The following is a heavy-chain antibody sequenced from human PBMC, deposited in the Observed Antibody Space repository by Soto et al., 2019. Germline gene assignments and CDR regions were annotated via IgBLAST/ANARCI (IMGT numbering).Heavy chain of an antibody. CDR2: INAGNGNT. CDR1: GYTFTNYA. CDR3: ARDLVPGYTGFSDY. D-gene: IGHD5-12*01. J-gene: IGHJ4*02. V-gene: IGHV1-3*01. Sequence: GASVKVSCKAPGYTFTNYAMHWVRQAPGQRLEWMGWINAGNGNTKYSQKFQGRVTITRDTSASTAYMELSSLTSDDTAVHYCARDLVPGYTGFSDYWGQGTLVTVSS.